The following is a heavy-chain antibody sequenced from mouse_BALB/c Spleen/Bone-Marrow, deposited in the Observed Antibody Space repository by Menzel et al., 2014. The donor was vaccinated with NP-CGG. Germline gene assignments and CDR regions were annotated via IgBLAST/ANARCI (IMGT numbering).Heavy chain of an antibody. CDR3: TRSRRAMDH. D-gene: IGHD2-12*01. J-gene: IGHJ4*01. CDR2: ISPSNGGT. Sequence: QVQLKESGAELVKPGASVKLSCKASGYTFTSYYMCWVKQRPGQGLEWIGEISPSNGGTNFNEKFKSKATLTVDKSSSTAYMSLSSLTSEDSAVYYCTRSRRAMDHWGQGTSVTVSS. CDR1: GYTFTSYY. V-gene: IGHV1S81*02.